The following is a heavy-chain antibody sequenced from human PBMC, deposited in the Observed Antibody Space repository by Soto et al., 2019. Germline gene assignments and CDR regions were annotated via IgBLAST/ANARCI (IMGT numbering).Heavy chain of an antibody. D-gene: IGHD6-13*01. CDR1: GASISTINW. J-gene: IGHJ1*01. Sequence: PSETLSLTCAVSGASISTINWWSWVRQPPGMGLEWIGEIYHDGSTNYNPSLKSRISISLDKSKNEFSLKLSSVTAVDTAVYYCARGGSSNWLRIFHQWGQGTLVTVSS. CDR3: ARGGSSNWLRIFHQ. CDR2: IYHDGST. V-gene: IGHV4-4*02.